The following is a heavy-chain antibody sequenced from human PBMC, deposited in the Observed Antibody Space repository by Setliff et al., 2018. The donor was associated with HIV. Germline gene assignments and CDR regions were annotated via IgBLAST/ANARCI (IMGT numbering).Heavy chain of an antibody. CDR3: ARDVHWSGPYYYSYYYVDV. CDR2: ISYSGST. CDR1: GDSISSGNYY. J-gene: IGHJ6*03. Sequence: SETLSLTCTVSGDSISSGNYYWGWIRQSPGKGLEWIGSISYSGSTYYNPSFKSRITMSVDTSTNQFSLSLSSLTAADTAVYYCARDVHWSGPYYYSYYYVDVWGTGTTVTVSS. D-gene: IGHD3-3*01. V-gene: IGHV4-39*02.